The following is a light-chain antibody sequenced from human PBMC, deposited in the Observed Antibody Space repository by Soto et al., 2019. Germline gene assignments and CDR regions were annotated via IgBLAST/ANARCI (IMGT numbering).Light chain of an antibody. CDR1: QTVSSY. V-gene: IGKV3-11*01. CDR3: QQYNNWPPIT. J-gene: IGKJ5*01. Sequence: EIVLTHSQATLALSPWEGATLSARASQTVSSYLARYEQKPGQAPRLLTYHASNRATGIPARFSGSGSGTDFILTISSLQSEDFAVYYCQQYNNWPPITFGQGTRLENK. CDR2: HAS.